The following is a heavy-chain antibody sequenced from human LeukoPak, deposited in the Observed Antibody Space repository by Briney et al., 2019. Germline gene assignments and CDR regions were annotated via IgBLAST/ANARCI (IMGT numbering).Heavy chain of an antibody. CDR2: IYYSGST. D-gene: IGHD6-19*01. CDR1: GGSISSSSYY. J-gene: IGHJ4*02. Sequence: PSETLSLTCTVSGGSISSSSYYWGWIRQPPGKGLEWIGSIYYSGSTYYNPSLKSRVTISVDTSKNQFSLKLSSVTAADTAVYYCARAGQWLAYKFDYWGQGTLVTVSS. CDR3: ARAGQWLAYKFDY. V-gene: IGHV4-39*07.